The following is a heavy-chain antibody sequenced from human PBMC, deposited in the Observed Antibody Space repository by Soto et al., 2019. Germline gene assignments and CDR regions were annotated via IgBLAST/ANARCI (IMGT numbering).Heavy chain of an antibody. CDR2: ISPTIGTT. D-gene: IGHD5-12*01. J-gene: IGHJ4*02. Sequence: QVQLVQSGAEVKKPGSSVKVSCKASGDTFTIFAISWVRQAPGHGLEWMGGISPTIGTTNYAQRFQGRITITWDESTGTAYMELSSLKSEDTAVYYCARDLGSGYDPGDYWGQGTLVTVSS. CDR1: GDTFTIFA. V-gene: IGHV1-69*05. CDR3: ARDLGSGYDPGDY.